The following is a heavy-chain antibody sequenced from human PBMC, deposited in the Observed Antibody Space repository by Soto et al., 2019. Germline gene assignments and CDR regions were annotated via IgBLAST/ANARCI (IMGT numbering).Heavy chain of an antibody. Sequence: GASVKVSWKASGYTFTSYYMHWVRQAPGQGLEWMGIINPSGGSTSYAQKFQGRVTMTRDTSTSTAYMELRSLRSEDTAVYYCATEYKNGWHHLSFDHWGQGTLVTVSS. D-gene: IGHD6-19*01. CDR2: INPSGGST. CDR3: ATEYKNGWHHLSFDH. J-gene: IGHJ4*02. CDR1: GYTFTSYY. V-gene: IGHV1-46*01.